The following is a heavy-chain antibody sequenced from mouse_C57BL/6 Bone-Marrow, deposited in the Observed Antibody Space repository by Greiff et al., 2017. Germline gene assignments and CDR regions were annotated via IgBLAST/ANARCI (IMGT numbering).Heavy chain of an antibody. Sequence: EVQLKESGAELVRPGASVKLSCTASGFNIKDDYMHWVKQRPEQGLEWIGWFDPENGDTEYASKFQGKATITADTSSNTAYLQLSSLTSEDTAVYYCTCYGSGAYWGQGTLVTVSA. J-gene: IGHJ3*01. CDR2: FDPENGDT. CDR3: TCYGSGAY. D-gene: IGHD1-1*01. CDR1: GFNIKDDY. V-gene: IGHV14-4*01.